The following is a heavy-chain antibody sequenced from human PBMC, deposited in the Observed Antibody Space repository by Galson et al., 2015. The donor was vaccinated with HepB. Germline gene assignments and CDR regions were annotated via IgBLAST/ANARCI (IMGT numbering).Heavy chain of an antibody. D-gene: IGHD5-18*01. CDR1: GYTFTSYY. CDR2: INPSGGST. J-gene: IGHJ3*02. Sequence: SVKVSCKASGYTFTSYYMHWVRQAPGQGLEWMGIINPSGGSTSYAQKFQGRVTMTRDTSTSTVYMELSSLRSEDTAVYYCARDVHRYSYGYLNAFDIWGQGTMVTVSS. CDR3: ARDVHRYSYGYLNAFDI. V-gene: IGHV1-46*03.